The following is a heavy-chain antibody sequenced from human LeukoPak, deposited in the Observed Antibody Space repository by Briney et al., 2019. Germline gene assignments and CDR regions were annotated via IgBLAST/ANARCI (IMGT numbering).Heavy chain of an antibody. Sequence: GGSLRLSCAASGFTFSSYWMTWVRQAPGKGLEWVANIGEDGSEKYYADSVKGRFTISRDNSKNSLYLQMNSLTTEDTGLYYCAKGLQQLETCFDYWGQGSLVTVSS. CDR2: IGEDGSEK. J-gene: IGHJ4*02. D-gene: IGHD4-11*01. V-gene: IGHV3-7*03. CDR1: GFTFSSYW. CDR3: AKGLQQLETCFDY.